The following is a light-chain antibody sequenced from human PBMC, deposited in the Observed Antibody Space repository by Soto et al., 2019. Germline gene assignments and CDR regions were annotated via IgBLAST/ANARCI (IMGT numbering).Light chain of an antibody. CDR3: QQRYNWPPYT. CDR1: QTVRNNY. J-gene: IGKJ2*01. CDR2: DAS. Sequence: EFVLTQSPGTLSLSPGERATLSCRASQTVRNNYLAWYQQKPGQAPRLLIYDASSRATGIPDRFSGGGSGTDFTLTISRLEPEDFAVYYCQQRYNWPPYTFGQGTKLEIK. V-gene: IGKV3D-20*02.